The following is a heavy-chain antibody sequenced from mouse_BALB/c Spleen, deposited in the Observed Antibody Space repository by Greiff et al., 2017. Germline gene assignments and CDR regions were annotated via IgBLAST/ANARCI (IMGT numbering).Heavy chain of an antibody. CDR1: GFSLTSYG. Sequence: VQLVESGPGLVAPSQSLSITCTVSGFSLTSYGVHWVRQPPGKGLEWLGVIWAGGSTNYNSALMSRLSISKDNSKSQVFLKMNSLQTDDTAMYYCARDERDYYGSRFAYWGQGTLVTVSA. CDR2: IWAGGST. D-gene: IGHD1-1*01. J-gene: IGHJ3*01. V-gene: IGHV2-9*02. CDR3: ARDERDYYGSRFAY.